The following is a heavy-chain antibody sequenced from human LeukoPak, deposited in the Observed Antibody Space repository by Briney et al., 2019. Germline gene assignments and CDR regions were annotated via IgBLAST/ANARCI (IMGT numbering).Heavy chain of an antibody. CDR3: VIWGDYDVLTGYYVPDY. CDR2: ITGSGTNR. CDR1: GFTFSNYA. Sequence: GGSLRLSCVASGFTFSNYAMSWVRQAPGKGLEWVSAITGSGTNRYYADSLKGRFTTSRDNSKNTVFLQMDSLRHEDTAIYYCVIWGDYDVLTGYYVPDYWGQGTLVTVAS. J-gene: IGHJ4*02. V-gene: IGHV3-23*01. D-gene: IGHD3-9*01.